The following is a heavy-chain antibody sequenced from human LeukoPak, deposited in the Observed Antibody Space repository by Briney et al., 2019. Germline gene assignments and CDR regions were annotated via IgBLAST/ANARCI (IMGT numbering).Heavy chain of an antibody. CDR2: IKQDGSEK. D-gene: IGHD2-2*01. J-gene: IGHJ4*02. CDR3: ARGIVVVPAAMAENFDY. V-gene: IGHV3-7*01. CDR1: GFTFSSYW. Sequence: GGPLRLSCAASGFTFSSYWMSWVRQAPGKGLEWVANIKQDGSEKYYVDSVKGRFTISRDNAKNSLYLQMNSLRAEDTAVYYCARGIVVVPAAMAENFDYWGQGTLVTVSS.